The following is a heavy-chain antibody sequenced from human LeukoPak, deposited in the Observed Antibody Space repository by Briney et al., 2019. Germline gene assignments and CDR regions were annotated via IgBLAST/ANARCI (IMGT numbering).Heavy chain of an antibody. Sequence: GGSLRLSCAASGFIFSSYAMSWVRQAPGKGLEWVSGIVGSGDSTYYADSVKGRFTISRDNSKNTLYLQMNSLRAEDTAVYYCAKVGSSGWYFDYWGQGTLVTVSS. J-gene: IGHJ4*02. CDR2: IVGSGDST. CDR3: AKVGSSGWYFDY. D-gene: IGHD6-19*01. V-gene: IGHV3-23*01. CDR1: GFIFSSYA.